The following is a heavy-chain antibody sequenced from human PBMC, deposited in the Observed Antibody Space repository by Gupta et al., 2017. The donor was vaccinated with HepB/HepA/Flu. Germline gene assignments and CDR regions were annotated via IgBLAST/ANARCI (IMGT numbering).Heavy chain of an antibody. Sequence: EVQLVESGGGLVQPGGSLRLSCADSGFSFSSYWMHWVRQAPGKGLVWVSHINSDGSSTKYADSVKGRFTISRDNAKNTLYLQMSSLRAEDTAVYYCARGHIAGAWGQGTLVTVSS. J-gene: IGHJ4*02. CDR3: ARGHIAGA. CDR2: INSDGSST. CDR1: GFSFSSYW. D-gene: IGHD6-13*01. V-gene: IGHV3-74*03.